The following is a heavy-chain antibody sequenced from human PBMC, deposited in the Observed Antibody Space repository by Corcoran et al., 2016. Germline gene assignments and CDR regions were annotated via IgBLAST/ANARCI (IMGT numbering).Heavy chain of an antibody. CDR1: GFTFSGDW. CDR3: ASDNGWSCSTASCHYYYSGMDV. D-gene: IGHD2-2*01. Sequence: EVQLVESGGGLVQPGGSLRLSCAASGFTFSGDWMSWVRQAPGKGLEWVANIKQDGGEKYYVDSVRGRFTISRDNAKNSLYLQMNSLRAEETSLYNCASDNGWSCSTASCHYYYSGMDVWGQGTTVTVSS. CDR2: IKQDGGEK. J-gene: IGHJ6*02. V-gene: IGHV3-7*03.